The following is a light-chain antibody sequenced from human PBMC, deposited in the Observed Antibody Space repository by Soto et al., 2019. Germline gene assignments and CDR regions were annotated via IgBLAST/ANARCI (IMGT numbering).Light chain of an antibody. CDR1: QTVSSS. Sequence: EIVLTPSPATLSLSPWERATLSCRASQTVSSSLAWYQQKPGQAPRLLIYGASNRATGIPDRFSGSGSGTEFTLTISSLQSEDFAVYYCQQYNKWPETVGQGTKVDIK. CDR2: GAS. V-gene: IGKV3D-15*01. J-gene: IGKJ1*01. CDR3: QQYNKWPET.